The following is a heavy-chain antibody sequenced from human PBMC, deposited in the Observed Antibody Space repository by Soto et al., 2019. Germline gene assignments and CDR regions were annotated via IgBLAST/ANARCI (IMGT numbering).Heavy chain of an antibody. D-gene: IGHD5-12*01. CDR2: ISSSTSYI. J-gene: IGHJ5*02. Sequence: GGSLRLSCAASGFTFSTYSMNWVRQAPGKGLEWVSSISSSTSYIYYADSVKGRVTITRDTSASTAYMELSSLRSEDTAVYYCARRDIRINSGYDLGDFWFDPWGQGTLVTVSS. CDR1: GFTFSTYS. V-gene: IGHV3-21*01. CDR3: ARRDIRINSGYDLGDFWFDP.